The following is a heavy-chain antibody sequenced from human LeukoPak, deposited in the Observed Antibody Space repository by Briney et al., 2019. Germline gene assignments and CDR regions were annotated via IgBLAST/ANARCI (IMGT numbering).Heavy chain of an antibody. CDR1: GYSISSGYY. CDR2: IYHSGST. D-gene: IGHD6-13*01. J-gene: IGHJ4*02. CDR3: ARDLSSSHDY. V-gene: IGHV4-38-2*02. Sequence: KPSETLSLTCTVSGYSISSGYYWGWIRQPPGKGLEWIGSIYHSGSTYYNPSLKSRVTISVDTSKNQFSLKLSSVTAADTAVYYCARDLSSSHDYWGQGTLVTVSS.